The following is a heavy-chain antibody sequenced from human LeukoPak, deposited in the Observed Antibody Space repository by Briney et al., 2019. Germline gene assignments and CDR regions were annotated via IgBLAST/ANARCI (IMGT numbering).Heavy chain of an antibody. CDR3: ARVEGYDFWSGYSSFDY. J-gene: IGHJ4*02. CDR1: GFTFSSYS. D-gene: IGHD3-3*01. CDR2: ISNDAKYI. Sequence: KTGGSLRLSCAASGFTFSSYSMNWVRQAPGKGLEWVSSISNDAKYIYYADSLKGRFTISRDNAKNTLYLQMNSLRAEDTAVYYCARVEGYDFWSGYSSFDYWGQGTLVTVSS. V-gene: IGHV3-21*06.